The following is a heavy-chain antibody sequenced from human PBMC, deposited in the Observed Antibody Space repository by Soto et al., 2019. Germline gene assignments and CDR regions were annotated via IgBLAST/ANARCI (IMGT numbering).Heavy chain of an antibody. CDR1: GASISSSNW. Sequence: SETLSLTCAVSGASISSSNWWTWVRQPPGKGLEWIGEIYHSGSGHTNYNPSLKSRVTISVDKSNNQFFLKVNSVTAADTAVYYCTRKSQWIKATKYYYGMDVWSPGTTVTVSS. CDR2: IYHSGSGHT. V-gene: IGHV4-4*02. D-gene: IGHD5-12*01. J-gene: IGHJ6*02. CDR3: TRKSQWIKATKYYYGMDV.